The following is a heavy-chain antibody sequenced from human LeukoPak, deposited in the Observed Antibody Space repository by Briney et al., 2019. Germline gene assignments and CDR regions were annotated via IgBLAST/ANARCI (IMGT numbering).Heavy chain of an antibody. V-gene: IGHV3-30*02. J-gene: IGHJ4*02. CDR3: ATERPDTSGSKIDY. Sequence: GGSLRLSCAASGFIFSNYAMHWVRQAPGKGPEWVAFIRYDGTNKYYADSVKGRFTISRDNSKNTLYLQMNSLRAEDTAVYYCATERPDTSGSKIDYWGQGTLVIVPS. CDR1: GFIFSNYA. CDR2: IRYDGTNK. D-gene: IGHD3-22*01.